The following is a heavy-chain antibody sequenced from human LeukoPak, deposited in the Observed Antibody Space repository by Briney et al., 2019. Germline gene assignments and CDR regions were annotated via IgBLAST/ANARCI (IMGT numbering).Heavy chain of an antibody. D-gene: IGHD3-3*01. CDR2: IIPIFGTA. Sequence: ASVKVSCKASGGTISSYAISWVRQAPGQGLEWMGGIIPIFGTANYAQRFQGRVTITTDESTSTAYMELSSLRSEDTAVYYCARALSYYDFWSGSLDYWGQGTLVTVSS. CDR1: GGTISSYA. V-gene: IGHV1-69*05. CDR3: ARALSYYDFWSGSLDY. J-gene: IGHJ4*02.